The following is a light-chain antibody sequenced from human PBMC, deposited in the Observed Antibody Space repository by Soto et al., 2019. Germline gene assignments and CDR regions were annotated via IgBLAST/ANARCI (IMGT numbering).Light chain of an antibody. CDR2: AAS. Sequence: DIQMTQSPSSVSASVGDRVTITCRASQGISSWLAWYQQKPGKPPKLLIYAASSVQTGVSSRFSGSGYGTDFTLTIRSRQHEDFVTYYCQQANSFPRTFGGGTKVEI. J-gene: IGKJ4*01. CDR1: QGISSW. V-gene: IGKV1-12*01. CDR3: QQANSFPRT.